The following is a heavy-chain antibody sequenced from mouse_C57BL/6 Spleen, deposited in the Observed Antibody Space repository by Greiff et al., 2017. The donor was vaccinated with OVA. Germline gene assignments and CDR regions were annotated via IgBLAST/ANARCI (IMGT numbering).Heavy chain of an antibody. J-gene: IGHJ3*01. CDR1: GYAFSSSW. CDR3: ASPLFGTSFAY. CDR2: IYPGDGDT. V-gene: IGHV1-82*01. Sequence: VQLQQSGPELVKPGASVKISCKASGYAFSSSWMNWVKQRPGKGLEWIGRIYPGDGDTNYNGKFKGKATLTADKSSSTAYMLLSSLPSDDSAVYFCASPLFGTSFAYWGQGTLVTVSA. D-gene: IGHD1-1*02.